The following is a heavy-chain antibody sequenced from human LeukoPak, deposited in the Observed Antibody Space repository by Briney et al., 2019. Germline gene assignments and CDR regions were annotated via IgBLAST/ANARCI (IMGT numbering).Heavy chain of an antibody. CDR3: ARVVGGVGLDY. Sequence: SETLSLTCTVSGGSISGYYWSWIRQPPGKGLEWIGYVYDSGITTYNPSLKSRVTISVDTSKNQFSLRLSSVTAADTAVYYCARVVGGVGLDYWGQGTLVTVSS. CDR1: GGSISGYY. CDR2: VYDSGIT. D-gene: IGHD3-16*01. J-gene: IGHJ4*02. V-gene: IGHV4-59*08.